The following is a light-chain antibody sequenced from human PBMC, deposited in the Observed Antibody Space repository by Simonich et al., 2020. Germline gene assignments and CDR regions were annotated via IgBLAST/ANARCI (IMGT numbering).Light chain of an antibody. Sequence: SYVLTQPPSVSVAPGKTARITCGGNNIGSKSVHWYQQKPGQAPVLVVYDDSDRPSGMSLRFAGSNSGNTATLAISRVEAGDEADYYCQVWDSSSDHWVFGGGTKLTVL. CDR2: DDS. CDR3: QVWDSSSDHWV. J-gene: IGLJ3*02. CDR1: NIGSKS. V-gene: IGLV3-21*03.